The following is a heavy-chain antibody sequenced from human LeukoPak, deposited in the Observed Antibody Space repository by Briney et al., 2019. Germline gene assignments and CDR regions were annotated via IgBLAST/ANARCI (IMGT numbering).Heavy chain of an antibody. CDR2: ISWNSGSI. CDR1: GFTFDDYA. D-gene: IGHD6-13*01. J-gene: IGHJ4*02. Sequence: GGSLRLSCAASGFTFDDYAMHWVRQAPGKGLEWVSGISWNSGSIGYADSVKGRFTISRDNAKNSLYLQMNSLRAEDTALYYCARDPSIAPAGDYWGQGTLVTVSS. V-gene: IGHV3-9*01. CDR3: ARDPSIAPAGDY.